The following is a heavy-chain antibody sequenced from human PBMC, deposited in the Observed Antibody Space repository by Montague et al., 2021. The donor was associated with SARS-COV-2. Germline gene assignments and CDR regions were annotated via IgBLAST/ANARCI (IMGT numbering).Heavy chain of an antibody. Sequence: SETLSLTCTVSGGSVSSDNWWTWVRQPPGKGLEWIGEIYRSGTTNYNPSLHSRVNISVDKSRNHLSLNLTSVTAADMAMYYCALPLGGARFDPWGQGILVTVSS. CDR3: ALPLGGARFDP. D-gene: IGHD1-26*01. V-gene: IGHV4-4*02. J-gene: IGHJ5*02. CDR2: IYRSGTT. CDR1: GGSVSSDNW.